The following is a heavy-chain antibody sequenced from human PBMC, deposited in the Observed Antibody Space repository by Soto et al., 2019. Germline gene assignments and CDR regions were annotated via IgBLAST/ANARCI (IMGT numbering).Heavy chain of an antibody. CDR3: ARDFGGYCSSTSCSDY. CDR2: ISSSSSYI. Sequence: EVQLVESGGGLVKPGGSLRLSCAASGFTFSSYSMNWVRQAPGKGPEWVSSISSSSSYIYYADSVKGRFTISRDNAKNSLYLQMNSLRAEDTAVYYCARDFGGYCSSTSCSDYWGQGTLVTVSS. D-gene: IGHD2-2*01. CDR1: GFTFSSYS. J-gene: IGHJ4*02. V-gene: IGHV3-21*01.